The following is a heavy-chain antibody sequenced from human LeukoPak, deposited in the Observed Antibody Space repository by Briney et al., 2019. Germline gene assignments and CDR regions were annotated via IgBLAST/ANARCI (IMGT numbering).Heavy chain of an antibody. J-gene: IGHJ4*02. CDR3: ARILRGWGSTSPNY. CDR1: GGSISSSSYY. Sequence: SETLSLTCTVSGGSISSSSYYWGWIRQPPGKGLEWIGSIYYSGSTYYNPSLKSRVTISVDTSKNQFSLKLSSVSAADTAVYYCARILRGWGSTSPNYWGQGTLVTVSS. V-gene: IGHV4-39*07. D-gene: IGHD3-10*01. CDR2: IYYSGST.